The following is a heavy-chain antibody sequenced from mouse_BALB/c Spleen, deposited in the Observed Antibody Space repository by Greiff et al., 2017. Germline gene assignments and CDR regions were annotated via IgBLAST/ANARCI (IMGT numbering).Heavy chain of an antibody. CDR2: ISDGGSYT. D-gene: IGHD2-1*01. J-gene: IGHJ4*01. CDR3: ARSTMVTPYYAMDY. V-gene: IGHV5-4*02. CDR1: GFTFSDYY. Sequence: EVHLVESGGGLVKPGGSLKLSCAASGFTFSDYYMYWVRQTPEKRLEWVATISDGGSYTYYPDSVKGRFTISRDNAKNNLYLQMSSLKSEDTAMYYCARSTMVTPYYAMDYWGQGTSVSVSS.